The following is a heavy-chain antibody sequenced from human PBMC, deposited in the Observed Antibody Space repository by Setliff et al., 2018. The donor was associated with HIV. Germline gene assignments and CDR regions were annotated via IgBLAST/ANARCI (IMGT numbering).Heavy chain of an antibody. Sequence: SCTVSGGSISSSSYYWGWIRQPPGKGLEWIGSIYYSGSTYYNPSLKSRVTISVDTSKNQFSLKLSSVTAADTAVYYCARGSRGARASKIDSSGYYLVYWGQGTLVTVSS. CDR3: ARGSRGARASKIDSSGYYLVY. V-gene: IGHV4-39*07. CDR2: IYYSGST. J-gene: IGHJ4*02. CDR1: GGSISSSSYY. D-gene: IGHD3-22*01.